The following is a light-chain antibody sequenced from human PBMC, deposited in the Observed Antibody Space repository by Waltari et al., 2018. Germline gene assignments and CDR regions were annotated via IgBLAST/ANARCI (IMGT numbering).Light chain of an antibody. CDR2: TSS. J-gene: IGKJ1*01. V-gene: IGKV1-12*01. Sequence: DVHMTQSPSSVSASVGDRVTISCRASQGLSTWLAWYQQKPGRAPKPLIHTSSILQSGVPSQVSGSGAGNAFTRTISSLQPEDVSTLYCQQANSFPWTFGQGTRVDIK. CDR3: QQANSFPWT. CDR1: QGLSTW.